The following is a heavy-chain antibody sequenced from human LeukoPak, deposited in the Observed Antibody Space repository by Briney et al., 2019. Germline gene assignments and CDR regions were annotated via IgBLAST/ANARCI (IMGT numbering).Heavy chain of an antibody. J-gene: IGHJ6*02. D-gene: IGHD1-26*01. CDR1: GFTVSDYY. CDR3: ARDIPGPSGSYYAYYYYGMDV. V-gene: IGHV3-11*05. CDR2: IISSSSYT. Sequence: GGSLRLSCAASGFTVSDYYMSGIRQPPGKGREWVSYIISSSSYTNYADSVKGRFTISRDNVKNSLYLQMNSLRAEDTAVYYCARDIPGPSGSYYAYYYYGMDVWGQGTTVTVSS.